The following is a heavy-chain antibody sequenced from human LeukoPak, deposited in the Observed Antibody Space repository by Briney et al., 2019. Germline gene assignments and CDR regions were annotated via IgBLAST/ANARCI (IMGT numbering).Heavy chain of an antibody. V-gene: IGHV3-23*01. CDR2: ITGRGGYT. CDR3: ATFGCDGDCDY. CDR1: GFTFSTYT. Sequence: GGSLRLSCAASGFTFSTYTMSWVRQAPGKGLEWVSAITGRGGYTYYADSVKGRFTISRDNSKNTMFLQMSSLRAEDTAVYYCATFGCDGDCDYWGQGTLVTVSS. J-gene: IGHJ4*02. D-gene: IGHD3-10*01.